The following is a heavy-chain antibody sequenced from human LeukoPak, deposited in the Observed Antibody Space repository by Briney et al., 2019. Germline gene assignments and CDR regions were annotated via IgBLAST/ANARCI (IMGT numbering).Heavy chain of an antibody. J-gene: IGHJ3*02. Sequence: ASVKVSCKASGYTFTSYGISWVRQAPGQGLEWMGWISAYNGNTNYAQKLQGRVTMTTDTSTSTAYMELRSLRSDDTAVYYCARDRTSYYYGSGRPAFDIWGQGTMVTVS. CDR2: ISAYNGNT. CDR3: ARDRTSYYYGSGRPAFDI. V-gene: IGHV1-18*01. CDR1: GYTFTSYG. D-gene: IGHD3-10*01.